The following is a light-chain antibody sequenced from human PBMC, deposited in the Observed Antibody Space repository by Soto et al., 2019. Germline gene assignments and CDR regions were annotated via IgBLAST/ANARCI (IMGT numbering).Light chain of an antibody. V-gene: IGLV2-14*01. CDR1: SSDIGTFNY. CDR2: EVR. J-gene: IGLJ2*01. CDR3: CSYAGSYTLV. Sequence: QSALTQPASVSGSPGQSITISCAGTSSDIGTFNYVSWYQQYPGKAPKLMIFEVRNRPSGVSNRFSGSKSGNTASLTISGLQAEDEADYYCCSYAGSYTLVFGGGTKLTVL.